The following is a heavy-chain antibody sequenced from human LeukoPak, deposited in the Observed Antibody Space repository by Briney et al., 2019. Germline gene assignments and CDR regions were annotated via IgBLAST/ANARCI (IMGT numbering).Heavy chain of an antibody. D-gene: IGHD2-15*01. CDR2: IHYSEST. CDR1: GGSISSSSYY. V-gene: IGHV4-39*07. Sequence: SETLSLTCTVSGGSISSSSYYWAWIRQPPGKGLEWIGSIHYSESTYYNPSLQSRVTISIDTSKNQFSLKLRFVTAADTAVYYCARVRCSGGSCPYYYYHYYMDVWGKGTTVTVSS. J-gene: IGHJ6*03. CDR3: ARVRCSGGSCPYYYYHYYMDV.